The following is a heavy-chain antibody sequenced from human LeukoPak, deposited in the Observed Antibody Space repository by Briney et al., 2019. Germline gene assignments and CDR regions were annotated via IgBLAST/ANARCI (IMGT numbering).Heavy chain of an antibody. V-gene: IGHV4-59*08. Sequence: SETLSLTCTVSGGSISSYYWSWIRQPSGKGLEWIGYIYYSGSTNYNPSLKSRVPISVGTSKNQFSLKLSSVTAADTAVYYCSGRQQLVDPYYYGMDVWGQGTTVTVSS. J-gene: IGHJ6*02. CDR2: IYYSGST. CDR1: GGSISSYY. D-gene: IGHD6-13*01. CDR3: SGRQQLVDPYYYGMDV.